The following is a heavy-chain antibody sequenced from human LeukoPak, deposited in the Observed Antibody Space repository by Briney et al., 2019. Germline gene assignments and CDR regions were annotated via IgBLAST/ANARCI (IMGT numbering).Heavy chain of an antibody. D-gene: IGHD3-10*01. CDR2: IYYSGST. J-gene: IGHJ4*02. Sequence: PSETLPLTCTVSGGSISSYYWSWIRQPPGKGLEWIGYIYYSGSTNYNPSLKSRVTISVDTSKNQFSLKLSSVTAADTAVYYCARVRGVMRGPFDYWGQGTLVTVSS. CDR1: GGSISSYY. V-gene: IGHV4-59*08. CDR3: ARVRGVMRGPFDY.